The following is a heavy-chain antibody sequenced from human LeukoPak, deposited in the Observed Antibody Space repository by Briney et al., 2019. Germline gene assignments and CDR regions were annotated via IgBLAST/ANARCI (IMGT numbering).Heavy chain of an antibody. Sequence: SETLSLTCTVSGGSISSYYWSWIRQPPGKGLEWIGYIYYSGSTNYNPSLKNRVTISVDTSKNQFSLKLSSVTAADTAVYYCARETLTVTTDYFDYWGQGTLVTVSS. CDR3: ARETLTVTTDYFDY. CDR2: IYYSGST. CDR1: GGSISSYY. V-gene: IGHV4-59*01. D-gene: IGHD4-11*01. J-gene: IGHJ4*02.